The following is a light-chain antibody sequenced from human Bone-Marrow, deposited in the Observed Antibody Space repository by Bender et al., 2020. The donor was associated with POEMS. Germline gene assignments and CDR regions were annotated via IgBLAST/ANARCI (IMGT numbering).Light chain of an antibody. V-gene: IGLV1-47*01. CDR1: RSNIGSES. CDR3: ASWDDRLSAYV. J-gene: IGLJ1*01. Sequence: QSVLIQPPSASGTPGQRVTISCSGSRSNIGSESVFWYQHLPGAAPNLLIYNSNQRPSGVPDRFSGSKSGTSASLAISGLRSEDEAHYYCASWDDRLSAYVFGTGTNVTVL. CDR2: NSN.